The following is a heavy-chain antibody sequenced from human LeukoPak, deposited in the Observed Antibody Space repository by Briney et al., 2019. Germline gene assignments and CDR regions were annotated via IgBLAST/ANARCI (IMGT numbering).Heavy chain of an antibody. Sequence: ASVKVSCKASGGTFSSYAISWVRQAPGQGLEWMGGIIPIFGTANYAQKFQGRVTITTDKSTSTAYMELSSLRSEDTAVYYCARVVRGGSYFRASYGMDVWGQGTTVTVSS. D-gene: IGHD1-26*01. V-gene: IGHV1-69*05. J-gene: IGHJ6*02. CDR3: ARVVRGGSYFRASYGMDV. CDR1: GGTFSSYA. CDR2: IIPIFGTA.